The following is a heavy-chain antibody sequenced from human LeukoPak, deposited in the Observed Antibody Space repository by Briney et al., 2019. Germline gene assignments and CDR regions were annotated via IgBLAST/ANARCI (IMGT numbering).Heavy chain of an antibody. D-gene: IGHD6-13*01. CDR1: GGSISSYY. CDR3: ARQSAAGTNNWFDP. Sequence: SETLSLTCTVSGGSISSYYWSWVRQPPGKGLEWIGYFYYGGSTSYNPSLKSRVTISVDTSKNQFSLRLTSVTAADTAVYYCARQSAAGTNNWFDPWGQGTLVTVSS. CDR2: FYYGGST. J-gene: IGHJ5*02. V-gene: IGHV4-59*08.